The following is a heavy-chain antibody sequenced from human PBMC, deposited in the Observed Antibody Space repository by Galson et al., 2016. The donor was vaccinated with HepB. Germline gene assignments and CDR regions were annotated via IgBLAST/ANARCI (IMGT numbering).Heavy chain of an antibody. CDR3: GREFGYCSSTSCYKGGLFYYYGMDV. J-gene: IGHJ6*02. CDR1: GFTFSTYN. V-gene: IGHV3-21*01. D-gene: IGHD2-2*02. Sequence: SLRLSCAASGFTFSTYNMNWVRQAPGKGLEWVSSISNSNSYIYYTDSVKGRFTISRNNAKNSLYLQMNSRRTEDTAVYYCGREFGYCSSTSCYKGGLFYYYGMDVWGQGTTVTVSS. CDR2: ISNSNSYI.